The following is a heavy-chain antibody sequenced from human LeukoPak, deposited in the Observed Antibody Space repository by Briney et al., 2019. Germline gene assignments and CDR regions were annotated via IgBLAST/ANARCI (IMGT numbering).Heavy chain of an antibody. J-gene: IGHJ4*02. D-gene: IGHD3-9*01. CDR3: ARAPPEPKLRYFDPTPNFDY. Sequence: ASVKVSCKASGGTFSSYAISWVRQAPGQGLEWMGWISAYNGNTNYAQKLQGRVTMTTDTSTSTAYMELRSLRSDDTAVYYCARAPPEPKLRYFDPTPNFDYWGQGTLVTVSS. CDR1: GGTFSSYA. V-gene: IGHV1-18*01. CDR2: ISAYNGNT.